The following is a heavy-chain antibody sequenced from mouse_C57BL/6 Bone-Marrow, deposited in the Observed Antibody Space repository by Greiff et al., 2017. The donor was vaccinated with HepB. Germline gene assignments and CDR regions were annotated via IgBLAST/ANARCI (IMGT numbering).Heavy chain of an antibody. CDR1: GYTFTSYG. V-gene: IGHV1-81*01. CDR3: ARGSYYGSSHPWYFDV. J-gene: IGHJ1*03. CDR2: IYPRSGNT. Sequence: VQLQESGAELARPGASVKLSCKAAGYTFTSYGISWVKQRTGQGLEWIGEIYPRSGNTYYNEKFKGKATLTADKSSSTAYMGLRSLTSEDSAVYFCARGSYYGSSHPWYFDVWGTGTTVTVSS. D-gene: IGHD1-1*01.